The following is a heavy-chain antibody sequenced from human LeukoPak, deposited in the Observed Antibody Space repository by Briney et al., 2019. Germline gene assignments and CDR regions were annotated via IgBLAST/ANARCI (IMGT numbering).Heavy chain of an antibody. Sequence: SVKVSCKASGGTFSSYAISWVRQAPGQGLEWMGGIIPIFGTANYAQNFQGRVTITADESTSTAYMELSSLRSEDTAVYYCARASYRGMHAGYCGQGTLVTVSS. CDR2: IIPIFGTA. V-gene: IGHV1-69*13. J-gene: IGHJ4*02. D-gene: IGHD2-8*01. CDR3: ARASYRGMHAGY. CDR1: GGTFSSYA.